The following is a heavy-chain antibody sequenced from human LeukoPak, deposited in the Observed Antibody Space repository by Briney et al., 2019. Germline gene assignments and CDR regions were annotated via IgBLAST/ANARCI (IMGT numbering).Heavy chain of an antibody. CDR3: AKGIDGVSGYYKAPVYYFDY. V-gene: IGHV3-23*01. Sequence: GGSLRLSCAASGFTFSSYAMSWVRQAPGKGLEWVSAISGSGGSTYYADSVKGRFTISRDNSKNTLYLQMNSLRAEDTAVYYCAKGIDGVSGYYKAPVYYFDYWGQGTLVTVSS. CDR1: GFTFSSYA. D-gene: IGHD3-22*01. J-gene: IGHJ4*02. CDR2: ISGSGGST.